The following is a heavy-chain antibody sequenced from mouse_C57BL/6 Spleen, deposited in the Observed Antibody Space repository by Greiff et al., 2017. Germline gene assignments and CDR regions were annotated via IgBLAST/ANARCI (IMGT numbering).Heavy chain of an antibody. Sequence: QVQLQQSGAELVKPGASVKISCKASGYAFSSYWMNWVKQRPGKGLEWIGQIYPGDGDTNYNGKFKGKATLTADKSSSTAYMQLSSLTSEDSAVYFCARGVYDGYHYAMDYWGQGTSVTVSS. D-gene: IGHD2-3*01. CDR3: ARGVYDGYHYAMDY. V-gene: IGHV1-80*01. CDR1: GYAFSSYW. CDR2: IYPGDGDT. J-gene: IGHJ4*01.